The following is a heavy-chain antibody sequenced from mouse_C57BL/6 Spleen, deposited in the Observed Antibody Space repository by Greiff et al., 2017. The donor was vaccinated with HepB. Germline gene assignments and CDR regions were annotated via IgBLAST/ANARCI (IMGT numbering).Heavy chain of an antibody. CDR2: INPNNGGT. D-gene: IGHD1-1*02. V-gene: IGHV1-18*01. J-gene: IGHJ1*03. CDR1: GYTFTDYN. Sequence: EVQLQQSGPELVKPGASVKISCKASGYTFTDYNMDWVKQRPGNSLEWIGDINPNNGGTIYNQKFKGKATLTVDKTSSTAYMELRSLTSEDTAVYYCARRWRDWYFDVWGKGTTVTVSS. CDR3: ARRWRDWYFDV.